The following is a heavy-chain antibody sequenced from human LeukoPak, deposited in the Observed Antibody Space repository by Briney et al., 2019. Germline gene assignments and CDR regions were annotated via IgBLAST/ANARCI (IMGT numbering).Heavy chain of an antibody. CDR1: GFSFSNYW. Sequence: GGSLRLSCAASGFSFSNYWMSWVRQAPGKGLEWVANIKPDGTEIYYGDSVKGRFTISRDNAKNSLYLQMNSLRAEDTALYYCATSARTYIGSSLDYWGQGTLVTVSS. D-gene: IGHD2-15*01. J-gene: IGHJ4*02. CDR2: IKPDGTEI. CDR3: ATSARTYIGSSLDY. V-gene: IGHV3-7*01.